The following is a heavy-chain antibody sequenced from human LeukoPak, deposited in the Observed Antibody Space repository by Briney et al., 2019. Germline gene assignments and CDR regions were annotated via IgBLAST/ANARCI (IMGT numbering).Heavy chain of an antibody. D-gene: IGHD4-17*01. CDR3: ASIYGDYVWYFDY. CDR2: IYRSGST. J-gene: IGHJ4*02. Sequence: PSETLSLTCTVSGYSISSGYYWGWIRQPPGKGLEWIGSIYRSGSTYYNPSLKSRVTISVDTSKNQFSLKLSSVTAADTAVYYCASIYGDYVWYFDYWGQGTLSPSPQ. CDR1: GYSISSGYY. V-gene: IGHV4-38-2*02.